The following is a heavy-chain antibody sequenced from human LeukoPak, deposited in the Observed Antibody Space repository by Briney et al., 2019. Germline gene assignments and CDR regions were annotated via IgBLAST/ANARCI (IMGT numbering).Heavy chain of an antibody. Sequence: PGRSLRLSCAASGFTFSSYVMHWVRQAPGKGLEWVSSISSSSSYIYYADSVKGRFTISRDNAKNSLYLQMNSLRAEDTAVYYCARDSLTCSGGSCSLSALDYWGQGTLVTVSS. V-gene: IGHV3-21*04. CDR1: GFTFSSYV. D-gene: IGHD2-15*01. J-gene: IGHJ4*02. CDR3: ARDSLTCSGGSCSLSALDY. CDR2: ISSSSSYI.